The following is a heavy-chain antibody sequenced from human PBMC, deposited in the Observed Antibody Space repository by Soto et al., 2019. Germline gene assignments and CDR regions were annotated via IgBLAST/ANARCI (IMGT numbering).Heavy chain of an antibody. CDR1: GFTFTDHY. D-gene: IGHD3-10*01. J-gene: IGHJ4*02. Sequence: QVQLVESGGGLVKPGGSLRLSCTASGFTFTDHYMTWIRQAPGKGLEWVSDINSGGSNIYYADSVRGRFTISRRNAKNTVYLQMSSLIAEGTAMSYCARDIRGANWGQGTLVIVSS. CDR2: INSGGSNI. CDR3: ARDIRGAN. V-gene: IGHV3-11*01.